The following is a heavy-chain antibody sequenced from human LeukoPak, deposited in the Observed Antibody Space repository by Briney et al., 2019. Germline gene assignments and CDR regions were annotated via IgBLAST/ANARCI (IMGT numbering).Heavy chain of an antibody. CDR2: INHSGST. CDR1: GGSFSGYY. Sequence: SETLSLTCAVYGGSFSGYYWSWIRQPPGKGLEWIGEINHSGSTNYNPSLKSRVTISVDTSKNQFSLQLNSVTPEDTAVYYCARDIVATEPYIAVARHDAFDIWGQGTMVTVSS. J-gene: IGHJ3*02. D-gene: IGHD5-12*01. CDR3: ARDIVATEPYIAVARHDAFDI. V-gene: IGHV4-34*01.